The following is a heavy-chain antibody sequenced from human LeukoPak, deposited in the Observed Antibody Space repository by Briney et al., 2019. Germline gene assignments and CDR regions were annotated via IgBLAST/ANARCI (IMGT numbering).Heavy chain of an antibody. V-gene: IGHV4-38-2*01. J-gene: IGHJ3*02. CDR2: IYRSGST. Sequence: PSETLSLTCAVSGYSISSGYYWGWIRQPPGKGLEWIGSIYRSGSTYYNPSLKSRVTISVDTSKNQFSLKLSSVTAADTAVYYCARLDIEYSSSTTTFDIWGQGTMVTVSS. CDR1: GYSISSGYY. CDR3: ARLDIEYSSSTTTFDI. D-gene: IGHD6-6*01.